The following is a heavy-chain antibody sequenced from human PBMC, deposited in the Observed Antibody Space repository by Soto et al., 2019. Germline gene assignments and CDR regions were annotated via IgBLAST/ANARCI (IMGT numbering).Heavy chain of an antibody. CDR3: ARGSVGQSTSYYYYYYMDV. V-gene: IGHV1-18*01. D-gene: IGHD3-10*01. CDR1: GYTFTSYG. Sequence: ASVKVSCKVSGYTFTSYGISWVRQAPGQGLEWMGWISAYNGNTNYAQKLQGRVTMTTDTSTSTAYMELRSLRSDDTAVYYCARGSVGQSTSYYYYYYMDVWGKGTTVTVSS. J-gene: IGHJ6*03. CDR2: ISAYNGNT.